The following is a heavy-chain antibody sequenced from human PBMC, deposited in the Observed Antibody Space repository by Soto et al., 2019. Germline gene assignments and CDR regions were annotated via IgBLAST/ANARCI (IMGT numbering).Heavy chain of an antibody. CDR2: IHYSGTT. V-gene: IGHV4-39*01. Sequence: SETLSLTCTVSGDSISSSTYYWGWIRQPPGKGLEWIGSIHYSGTTHYNPSLKSRVTISVDTSKNQFALKLSSVTAADTAVYYCARLRPLKYWGQGTLVTVSS. CDR3: ARLRPLKY. J-gene: IGHJ4*02. CDR1: GDSISSSTYY.